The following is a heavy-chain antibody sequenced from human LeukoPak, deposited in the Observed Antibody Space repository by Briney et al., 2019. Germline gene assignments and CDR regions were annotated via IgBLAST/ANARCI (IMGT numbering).Heavy chain of an antibody. Sequence: PGGSLRLSCAASGFTFSSYWMSWVRQAPGKGLEWVANIKQDGSEKYYVDSVKGRFTISRDNAKNSLYLQMNSLRAEDTAVYYCARDRATYRGGPYYYDSSGHPGSYDYWGQGTLVTVSS. V-gene: IGHV3-7*01. CDR3: ARDRATYRGGPYYYDSSGHPGSYDY. CDR1: GFTFSSYW. D-gene: IGHD3-22*01. CDR2: IKQDGSEK. J-gene: IGHJ4*02.